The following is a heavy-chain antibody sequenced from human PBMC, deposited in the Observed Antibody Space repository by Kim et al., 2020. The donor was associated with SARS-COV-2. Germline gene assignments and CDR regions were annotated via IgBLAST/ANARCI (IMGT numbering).Heavy chain of an antibody. J-gene: IGHJ3*02. CDR3: AREGSSSWYELRGAFDI. Sequence: VKGRFTIARDNSKTTRYLQMNSLRAEYTAVYYCAREGSSSWYELRGAFDIWGQGTMVTVSS. D-gene: IGHD6-13*01. V-gene: IGHV3-66*01.